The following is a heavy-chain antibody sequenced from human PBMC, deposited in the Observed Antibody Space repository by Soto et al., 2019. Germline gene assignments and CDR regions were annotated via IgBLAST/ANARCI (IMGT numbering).Heavy chain of an antibody. J-gene: IGHJ3*02. V-gene: IGHV1-46*01. Sequence: QVQLVQSGAEVKKPGASVKVSCKASGYTFTSYYMHWVRQAPGQGLEWMGIINPSGGSTSYAQKFQGRVTMTRDTCTRTVYMELSSLRSEDTAVYYRAAITDIVVVVAGADAFDIWGQGTMVTVSS. D-gene: IGHD2-15*01. CDR2: INPSGGST. CDR3: AAITDIVVVVAGADAFDI. CDR1: GYTFTSYY.